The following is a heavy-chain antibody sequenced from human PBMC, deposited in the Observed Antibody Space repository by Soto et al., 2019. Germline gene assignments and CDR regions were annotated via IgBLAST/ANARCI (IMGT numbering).Heavy chain of an antibody. CDR1: GFTFRSFV. Sequence: QVQLVESGGGVVQPGTSLRLSCVGSGFTFRSFVIHWVRQAPGRGLEWVALTSYDGTNKYFGDSVKGRFTISRDKSRNTVDLQMDSLRLEDTALYYCARWGTTGGLDVWGQGTLVSVSS. CDR2: TSYDGTNK. CDR3: ARWGTTGGLDV. D-gene: IGHD3-16*01. V-gene: IGHV3-30*19. J-gene: IGHJ4*02.